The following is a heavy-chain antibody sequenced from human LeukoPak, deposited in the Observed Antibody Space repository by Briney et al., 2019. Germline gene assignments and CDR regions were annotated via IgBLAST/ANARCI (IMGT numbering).Heavy chain of an antibody. CDR2: ISVNNGGT. J-gene: IGHJ1*01. CDR1: GYTFTSYG. Sequence: GASVKVFCKASGYTFTSYGISWVRQAPGQSLEWMGWISVNNGGTNYAQSFQDRVTLTRDTSTNTAYLELRSLRSDDTAIIYCATATQPRGYFLHWGQGTLVTVSS. V-gene: IGHV1-18*01. CDR3: ATATQPRGYFLH. D-gene: IGHD2-2*01.